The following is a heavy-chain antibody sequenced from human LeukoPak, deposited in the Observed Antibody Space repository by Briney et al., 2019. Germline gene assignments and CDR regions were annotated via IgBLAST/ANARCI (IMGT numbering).Heavy chain of an antibody. CDR2: IYYSGST. D-gene: IGHD1-26*01. J-gene: IGHJ4*02. CDR3: AREEALGSGSFDY. V-gene: IGHV4-59*01. Sequence: SETLSLTCTVSGGSISSYYWSWIRQPPGKGLEWIGYIYYSGSTNYNPSLKSRVTISVDTSKNQFSLKLGSVTAADTAVYYCAREEALGSGSFDYWGQGTLVTVSS. CDR1: GGSISSYY.